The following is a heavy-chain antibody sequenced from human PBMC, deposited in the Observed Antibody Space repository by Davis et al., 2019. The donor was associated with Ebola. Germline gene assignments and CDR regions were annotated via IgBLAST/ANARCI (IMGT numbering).Heavy chain of an antibody. Sequence: PSETLSLTCTVSGGSISSGDYYWSWIRQPPGKGLEWIGEINHSGSTNYNPSLKSRVTISVDTSKNQFSLKLSSVTAADTAVYYCARARSRILWWEVDYWGQGTLVTASS. CDR1: GGSISSGDYY. J-gene: IGHJ4*02. D-gene: IGHD2-21*01. CDR3: ARARSRILWWEVDY. CDR2: INHSGST. V-gene: IGHV4-39*07.